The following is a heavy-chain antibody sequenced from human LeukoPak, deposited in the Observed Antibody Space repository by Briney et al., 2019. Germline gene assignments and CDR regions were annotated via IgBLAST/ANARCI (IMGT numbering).Heavy chain of an antibody. CDR3: ARDPRGSDY. V-gene: IGHV3-48*03. CDR2: ISPSGSTT. CDR1: GFTFSSYE. J-gene: IGHJ4*02. Sequence: PGGSLRPSCAASGFTFSSYEMTWVRQAPGKGLEWVSYISPSGSTTYYADSVKGRFTISRDNAKNSLYLQMNSLRAEDTAVYYCARDPRGSDYWGQGTLVTVSS.